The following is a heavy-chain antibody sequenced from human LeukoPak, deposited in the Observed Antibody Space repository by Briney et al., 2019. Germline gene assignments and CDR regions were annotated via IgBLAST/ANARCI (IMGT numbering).Heavy chain of an antibody. CDR3: ANLKRHY. V-gene: IGHV3-23*01. J-gene: IGHJ4*02. D-gene: IGHD3-9*01. CDR1: GFTFSNYY. CDR2: ISAGGST. Sequence: GGSLRLSCAASGFTFSNYYLSCVLQAPGKGLEWVSTISAGGSTYYADSVKGRFTVSRDNSKNTLSLQINSLRAEDTAVYYCANLKRHYRVQATLVTVPS.